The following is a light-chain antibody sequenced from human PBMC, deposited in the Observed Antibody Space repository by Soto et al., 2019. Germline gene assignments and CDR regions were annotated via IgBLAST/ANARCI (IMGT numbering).Light chain of an antibody. CDR2: ANS. CDR3: QSYDSSLYGYL. V-gene: IGLV1-40*01. J-gene: IGLJ1*01. CDR1: SSSIGAGYD. Sequence: QSVLTQPPSVSGAPGQRVTISCAGSSSSIGAGYDVHWYQQLPGAAPKLLIYANSNRPSGVPDRFSGSKSGTSASLAITGLQAEDEADYYCQSYDSSLYGYLLGSGTKVTV.